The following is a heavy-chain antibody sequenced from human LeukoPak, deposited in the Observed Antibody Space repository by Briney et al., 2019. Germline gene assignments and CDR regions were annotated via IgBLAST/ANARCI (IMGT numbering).Heavy chain of an antibody. J-gene: IGHJ4*02. CDR1: GFTFSNAW. CDR3: TTYVVVVAASPFDY. V-gene: IGHV3-15*01. CDR2: IKSKTDGGTT. Sequence: KPGGSLRLSCAASGFTFSNAWMSWVRQAPGKGLEWVGRIKSKTDGGTTGYAAPVKGRFTISRDDSKNTLYLQMNSLKTEDTAVYYCTTYVVVVAASPFDYWGQGTLVTVSS. D-gene: IGHD2-15*01.